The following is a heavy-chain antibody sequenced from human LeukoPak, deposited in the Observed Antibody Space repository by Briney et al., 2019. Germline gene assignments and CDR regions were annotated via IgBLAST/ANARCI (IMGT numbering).Heavy chain of an antibody. CDR3: AKDFMVQEFDY. V-gene: IGHV3-49*04. CDR2: IRSKAYGGTT. CDR1: GFTFGDYA. J-gene: IGHJ4*02. D-gene: IGHD3-10*01. Sequence: PGGSLRLSCTASGFTFGDYAMSWVRQAPGKGLEWVGFIRSKAYGGTTEYAASVKGRFTISRDDSKNTLYLQMNSLRAEDTAVYYCAKDFMVQEFDYWGQGTLVTVSS.